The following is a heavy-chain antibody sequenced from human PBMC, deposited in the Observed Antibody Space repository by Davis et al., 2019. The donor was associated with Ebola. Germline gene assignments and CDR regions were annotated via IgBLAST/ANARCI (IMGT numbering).Heavy chain of an antibody. D-gene: IGHD1-26*01. CDR3: ARESGGGIDY. Sequence: SLMISCTASGFNFGDYALTWVRQTPRKGLEWVGFIRNKAYGGTTEYAASVKGRFTISRDDSGNIAYLQMNSLKIEDTAVYYCARESGGGIDYWGQGTLVTVSS. J-gene: IGHJ4*02. CDR2: IRNKAYGGTT. CDR1: GFNFGDYA. V-gene: IGHV3-49*04.